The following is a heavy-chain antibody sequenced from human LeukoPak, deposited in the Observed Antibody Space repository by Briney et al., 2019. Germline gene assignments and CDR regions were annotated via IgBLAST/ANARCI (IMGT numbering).Heavy chain of an antibody. CDR1: GGSISSSSYY. D-gene: IGHD4-17*01. V-gene: IGHV4-39*01. J-gene: IGHJ4*02. CDR2: IYYSGST. Sequence: KPSETLSLTCTVSGGSISSSSYYWGWIRQPPGKGLEWVGSIYYSGSTYYDPSPKSRVTISVDTSNNQFSLKQTSGTAADTAVYYCARHPYGDYSPYYFDYWGKGNLVTVSS. CDR3: ARHPYGDYSPYYFDY.